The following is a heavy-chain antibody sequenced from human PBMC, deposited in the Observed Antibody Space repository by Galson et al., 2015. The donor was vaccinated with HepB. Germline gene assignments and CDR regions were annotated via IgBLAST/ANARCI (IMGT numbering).Heavy chain of an antibody. CDR1: EFTFSHYS. CDR2: ISGGSSYI. Sequence: SLRLSGATSEFTFSHYSMNWVRQAPGKGLEWVSSISGGSSYIYYADSVKGRFTISRDNAKNSLYLQMNSLRAEDTAVYYCASQNPDGYSSGWGHFDYWGQGTLVAVSS. J-gene: IGHJ4*02. V-gene: IGHV3-21*01. D-gene: IGHD6-19*01. CDR3: ASQNPDGYSSGWGHFDY.